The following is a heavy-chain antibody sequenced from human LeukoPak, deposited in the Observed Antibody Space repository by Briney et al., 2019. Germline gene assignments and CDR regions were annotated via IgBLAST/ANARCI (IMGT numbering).Heavy chain of an antibody. CDR3: AKGDFGWSDRSYFDD. J-gene: IGHJ4*02. CDR2: IWYDGSNR. CDR1: GFIFNSYG. V-gene: IGHV3-33*06. Sequence: GGSLRLSCAASGFIFNSYGMHWVRQAPGQGLEWLAVIWYDGSNRYYADSVKGRFTISRDNSKNTLYLQMSRLRAEDTAIYYCAKGDFGWSDRSYFDDWGQGTLVTVSS. D-gene: IGHD3-9*01.